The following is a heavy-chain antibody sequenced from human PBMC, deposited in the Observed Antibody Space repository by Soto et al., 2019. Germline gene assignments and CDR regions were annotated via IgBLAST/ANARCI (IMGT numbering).Heavy chain of an antibody. Sequence: QVRLVESGGGVVQPGRSLRLSCTASGFSFSSYAMYWFRQPPGKGLEWVAVISKDGMNKNYPDSVKGRVTVSRDNANYSLDLKLKGLRGGERAMFSGARDMYSGDSFVRGFEPWGQGPLVTV. CDR1: GFSFSSYA. CDR2: ISKDGMNK. D-gene: IGHD6-19*01. V-gene: IGHV3-30*04. J-gene: IGHJ5*02. CDR3: ARDMYSGDSFVRGFEP.